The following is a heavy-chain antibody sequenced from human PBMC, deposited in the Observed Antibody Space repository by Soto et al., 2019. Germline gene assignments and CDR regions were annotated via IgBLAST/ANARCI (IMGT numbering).Heavy chain of an antibody. J-gene: IGHJ4*02. CDR2: ISGSGGST. Sequence: EVQLLESGGGLVQPGGSLRLSCATSGFTFSSYAMRWDRQAPMKGLEWVSAISGSGGSTYYADSVKGRFTNSRDNSKNTLYLQMTRLRAEDTAVYYCARRGSGSYYDYWGQGNLVTVSS. V-gene: IGHV3-23*01. D-gene: IGHD1-26*01. CDR1: GFTFSSYA. CDR3: ARRGSGSYYDY.